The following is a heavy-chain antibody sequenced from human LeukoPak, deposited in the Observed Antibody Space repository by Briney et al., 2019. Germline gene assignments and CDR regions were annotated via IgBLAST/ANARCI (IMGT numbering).Heavy chain of an antibody. CDR2: INPNSGGT. J-gene: IGHJ4*02. V-gene: IGHV1-2*02. CDR1: RYTFTGYY. Sequence: SVKASCKASRYTFTGYYMHWVRQAPGQGLEWMGWINPNSGGTNYAQKFQGRVTMTRDTSISTAYMELSRLRSDDTAVYYCARELMVRGVSLFDYWGQGTLVTVSS. D-gene: IGHD3-10*01. CDR3: ARELMVRGVSLFDY.